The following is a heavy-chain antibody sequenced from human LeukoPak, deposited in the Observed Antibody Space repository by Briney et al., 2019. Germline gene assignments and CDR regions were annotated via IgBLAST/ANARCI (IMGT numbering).Heavy chain of an antibody. CDR2: ISRSGEST. Sequence: PGGSLRLSCAASGFSFTNYVMNWVRQAPGKGLEWVSTISRSGESTYYADFVKGRFTFSRDNSKDTQYLQMNSLRAEDTAVYYCAKEGSSSGWFPFDYWGQGTLVAVSS. CDR1: GFSFTNYV. J-gene: IGHJ4*02. V-gene: IGHV3-23*01. CDR3: AKEGSSSGWFPFDY. D-gene: IGHD6-19*01.